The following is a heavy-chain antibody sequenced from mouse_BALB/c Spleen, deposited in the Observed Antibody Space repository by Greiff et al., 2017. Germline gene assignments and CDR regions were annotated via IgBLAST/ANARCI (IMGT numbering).Heavy chain of an antibody. D-gene: IGHD1-1*01. CDR2: IYPGNSDT. CDR1: GYSFTSYW. J-gene: IGHJ2*01. Sequence: VQLKQSGTVLARPGASVKMSCKASGYSFTSYWMHWVKQRPGQGLEWIGAIYPGNSDTSYNQKFKGKAKLTAVTSASTAYMELSSLTNEDSAVYYCTRLRGSSYFDYWGQGTTLTVSS. CDR3: TRLRGSSYFDY. V-gene: IGHV1-5*01.